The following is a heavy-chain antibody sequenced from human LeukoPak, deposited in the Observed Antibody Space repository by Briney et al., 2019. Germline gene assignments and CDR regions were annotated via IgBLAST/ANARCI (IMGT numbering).Heavy chain of an antibody. Sequence: GGSLRLSCAASGFTFSSYSMNWVRQAPGKGLEWVSSISSSSSYIYYADSVKGRFTISRDNAKNSLYLQMNSLTAGDTAVYYCARGPPRGKYYYMDVWGKGTTVTVSS. J-gene: IGHJ6*03. CDR2: ISSSSSYI. D-gene: IGHD1-1*01. V-gene: IGHV3-21*01. CDR3: ARGPPRGKYYYMDV. CDR1: GFTFSSYS.